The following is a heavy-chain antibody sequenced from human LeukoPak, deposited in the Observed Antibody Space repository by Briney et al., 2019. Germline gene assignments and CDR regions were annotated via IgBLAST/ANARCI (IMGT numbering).Heavy chain of an antibody. Sequence: GGSLRLSCAASGFTFSSYGMHWVRQAPGKGLEWVAFIRYDGSNKYYADSVKGRFTISRDNSKNTLYLQMNSLRAEDTAVYYCARSASGWLPYYFDYWGQGTLVTVSS. CDR3: ARSASGWLPYYFDY. CDR2: IRYDGSNK. V-gene: IGHV3-33*08. J-gene: IGHJ4*02. D-gene: IGHD6-19*01. CDR1: GFTFSSYG.